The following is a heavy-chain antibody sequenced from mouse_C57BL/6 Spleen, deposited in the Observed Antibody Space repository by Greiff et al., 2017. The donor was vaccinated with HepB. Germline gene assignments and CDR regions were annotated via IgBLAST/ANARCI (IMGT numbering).Heavy chain of an antibody. V-gene: IGHV2-5*01. CDR3: AKNGNYGRMAMDY. CDR2: IWRGGST. Sequence: VQLVESGPGLVQPSQSLSITCTVSGFSLTSYGVHWVRQSPGKGLEWLGVIWRGGSTDYNAAFMSRLSITKDNSKSQVFFKMNSLQADDTAIYYCAKNGNYGRMAMDYWGQGTSVTVSS. CDR1: GFSLTSYG. D-gene: IGHD2-1*01. J-gene: IGHJ4*01.